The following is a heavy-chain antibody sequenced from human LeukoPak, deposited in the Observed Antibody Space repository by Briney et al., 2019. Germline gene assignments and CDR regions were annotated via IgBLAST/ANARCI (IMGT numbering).Heavy chain of an antibody. Sequence: ASVKVSCKASGYTFTSYGISWVRQAPGQGLEWMGWISAYNGNTNYAQKLQGRVTMTTDTSTSTDYMELRSLRSDDTAVYYCARDSATVAYCGGDCSFDYWGQGTLVTVSS. D-gene: IGHD2-21*02. V-gene: IGHV1-18*01. CDR1: GYTFTSYG. CDR3: ARDSATVAYCGGDCSFDY. J-gene: IGHJ4*02. CDR2: ISAYNGNT.